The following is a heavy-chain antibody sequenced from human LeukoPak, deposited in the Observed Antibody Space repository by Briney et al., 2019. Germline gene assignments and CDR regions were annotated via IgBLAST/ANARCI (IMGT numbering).Heavy chain of an antibody. J-gene: IGHJ4*02. D-gene: IGHD6-19*01. Sequence: ASVKVSCKASGYSFTSYGINWVRQAPGQGLEWMGWISAYNGNTNYAQKLQGRVTMTTDTSTSTAYMELRSLRSDDTAVYYCARDDQIVVAGIVGYWGQGTLVTVS. CDR2: ISAYNGNT. CDR1: GYSFTSYG. CDR3: ARDDQIVVAGIVGY. V-gene: IGHV1-18*01.